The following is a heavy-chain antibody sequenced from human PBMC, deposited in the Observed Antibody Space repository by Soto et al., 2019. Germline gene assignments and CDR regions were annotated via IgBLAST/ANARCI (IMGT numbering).Heavy chain of an antibody. CDR1: GFTFSSYA. V-gene: IGHV3-23*01. J-gene: IGHJ4*02. Sequence: GGSLRLSCAASGFTFSSYAMSWVRQAPGKGLEWVSAISGSGGSTYYADSVKGRFTISRDNSKNTLYLQMNSLRAEDTAVYYCAKTYYDFWSGYFPSSGIDYWGQGTLVTVSS. CDR2: ISGSGGST. CDR3: AKTYYDFWSGYFPSSGIDY. D-gene: IGHD3-3*01.